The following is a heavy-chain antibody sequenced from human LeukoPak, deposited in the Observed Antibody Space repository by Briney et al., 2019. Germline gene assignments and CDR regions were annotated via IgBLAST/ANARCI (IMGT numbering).Heavy chain of an antibody. CDR3: ARHTSAVRGLTPRVDT. D-gene: IGHD3-10*01. CDR1: GYRFTDYR. J-gene: IGHJ5*02. CDR2: IYHDDSDI. Sequence: GESLKISCKGTGYRFTDYRIAWMRQMPGKGLEWMGIIYHDDSDIRYSPSFQGQVTISADKSISTAYLQWSSLKASDTAMYYCARHTSAVRGLTPRVDTWGQGTLVTVSS. V-gene: IGHV5-51*01.